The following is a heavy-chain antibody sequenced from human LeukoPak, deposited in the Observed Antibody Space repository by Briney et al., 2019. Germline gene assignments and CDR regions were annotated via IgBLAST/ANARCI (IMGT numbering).Heavy chain of an antibody. CDR3: ARVVDIVATIIDY. CDR1: GGSISSGGYY. CDR2: IYYSGST. Sequence: SQTLSLTCTVSGGSISSGGYYWSWIRQHPGKGLEWIGYIYYSGSTYYNPSLKSRVTISVDTSKNQFSLKLSSVTAADTAVYYCARVVDIVATIIDYWGQGTLVTVSS. J-gene: IGHJ4*02. V-gene: IGHV4-31*03. D-gene: IGHD5-12*01.